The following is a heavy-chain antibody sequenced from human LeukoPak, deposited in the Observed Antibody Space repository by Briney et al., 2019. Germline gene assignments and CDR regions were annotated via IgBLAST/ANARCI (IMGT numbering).Heavy chain of an antibody. Sequence: GGSLILSCAASGFTFSSYWMSWVRQAPGKGLEWVANIKQDGSEKYYVDSVKGRFTTSRDNAKNSLYLQMNSLRAEDTAVYYCARMSGYCSRTSCYTPPFDYWGQGTLVTVSS. J-gene: IGHJ4*02. CDR3: ARMSGYCSRTSCYTPPFDY. CDR2: IKQDGSEK. CDR1: GFTFSSYW. D-gene: IGHD2-2*02. V-gene: IGHV3-7*01.